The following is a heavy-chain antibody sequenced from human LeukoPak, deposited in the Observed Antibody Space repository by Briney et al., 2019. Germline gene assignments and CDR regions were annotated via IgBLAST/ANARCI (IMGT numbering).Heavy chain of an antibody. D-gene: IGHD1-26*01. CDR3: XXXXXDEVGAFDY. J-gene: IGHJ4*02. CDR1: GFTFNTYS. CDR2: ISSRSSYI. Sequence: PGGSLRLSCAASGFTFNTYSMNWVRQAPGKGLEWVSSISSRSSYIYYADSVKGRFTISRDNAKNSLYLQLNSLRAEDTAVYYXXXXXXDEVGAFDYWGQGTLVTVSS. V-gene: IGHV3-21*01.